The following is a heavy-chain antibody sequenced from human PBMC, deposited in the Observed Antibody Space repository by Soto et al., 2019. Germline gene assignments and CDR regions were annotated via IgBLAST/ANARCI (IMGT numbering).Heavy chain of an antibody. Sequence: SETLSDKWIVSAGLTRTRRYFWGCLRQQKGKRLEWIGSIYYSGSTSYNPSLKSRVTMSIETSENQFSLKLCSVTASDTAVYYCASHFFDDMGVTPLHDLCVHDTLL. CDR1: AGLTRTRRYF. V-gene: IGHV4-39*01. D-gene: IGHD2-15*01. CDR2: IYYSGST. CDR3: ASHFFDDMGVTPLHDL. J-gene: IGHJ2*01.